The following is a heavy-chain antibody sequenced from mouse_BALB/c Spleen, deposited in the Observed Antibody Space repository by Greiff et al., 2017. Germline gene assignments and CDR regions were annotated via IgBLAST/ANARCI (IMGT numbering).Heavy chain of an antibody. J-gene: IGHJ4*01. CDR3: ARGVYYAMDY. Sequence: VQLQQSGPELVKPGASVKISCKASGYTFTDYNMHWVKQSHGKSLEWIGYIYPYNGGTGYNQKFKSKATLTVDNSSSTAYMELRSLTSEDSAVYYCARGVYYAMDYWGQGTSVTVSS. CDR2: IYPYNGGT. CDR1: GYTFTDYN. V-gene: IGHV1S29*02.